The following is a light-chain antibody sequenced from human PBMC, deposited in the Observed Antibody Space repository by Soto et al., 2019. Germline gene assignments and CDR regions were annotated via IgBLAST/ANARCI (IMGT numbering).Light chain of an antibody. Sequence: SYELTQPPSVSVAPGKTARITCGGNNIGSKSVHWYQQKPGQAPVLVIYYDSDRPSVIPERFSGSNSGNTATLTIGRVAAGDEADYYCQVWDSSSDHYVFGTGTKLTVL. V-gene: IGLV3-21*04. J-gene: IGLJ1*01. CDR2: YDS. CDR3: QVWDSSSDHYV. CDR1: NIGSKS.